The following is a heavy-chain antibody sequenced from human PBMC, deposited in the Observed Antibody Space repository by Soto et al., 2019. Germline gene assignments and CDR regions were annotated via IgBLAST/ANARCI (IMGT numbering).Heavy chain of an antibody. V-gene: IGHV3-30*03. CDR3: ARDKGYCSGGSCYSDYYYDMDV. CDR1: GFMFSSYG. D-gene: IGHD2-15*01. J-gene: IGHJ6*02. Sequence: GGSLRLSCAASGFMFSSYGMHWVRQAPGKGLEWVAVISYDGNNKYYADSVKGRFTISRDNAKNTLYLQMNSLRAEDTAVYYCARDKGYCSGGSCYSDYYYDMDVWGQGTTVTVSS. CDR2: ISYDGNNK.